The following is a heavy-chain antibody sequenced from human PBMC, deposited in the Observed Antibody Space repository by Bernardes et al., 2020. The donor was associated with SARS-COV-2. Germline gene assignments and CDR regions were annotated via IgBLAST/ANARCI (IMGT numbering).Heavy chain of an antibody. CDR1: GFTFSSYW. J-gene: IGHJ4*02. D-gene: IGHD3-22*01. Sequence: GGSLRLSCAASGFTFSSYWMHWVRQAPGKGLVWVSRINTDGRTITYADSVKGRFIISRDNAKNTLYLQMNSLRVEDAAMYYCVRSAFSGGSGYFFDSWGQGTLVTVSS. CDR2: INTDGRTI. CDR3: VRSAFSGGSGYFFDS. V-gene: IGHV3-74*01.